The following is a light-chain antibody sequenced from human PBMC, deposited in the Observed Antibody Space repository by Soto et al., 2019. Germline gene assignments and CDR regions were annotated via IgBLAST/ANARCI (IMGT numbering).Light chain of an antibody. CDR3: QQSYNAPRT. V-gene: IGKV3-15*01. CDR2: GAS. J-gene: IGKJ2*01. CDR1: QSVRSN. Sequence: EVVMTQSPATLSVSPGERVTLSCRASQSVRSNLAWYQQKPGQSPRLLIYGASTRATGIPARFSGSGSGTEFTLTISSLQSEDFATYYCQQSYNAPRTFGQGTKLEIE.